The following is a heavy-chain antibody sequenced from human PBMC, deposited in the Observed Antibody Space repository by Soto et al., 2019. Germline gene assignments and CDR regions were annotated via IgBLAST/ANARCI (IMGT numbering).Heavy chain of an antibody. Sequence: ASVKVSCKASGGTFSSYAISWVRQAPGQGLEWMGGIIPIFGTANYAQKFQGRVTITADESTSTAYMELSSLRSEDTAVYYCATNPPRGWQLPQSPSGYWGQGTLVTVSS. V-gene: IGHV1-69*13. CDR2: IIPIFGTA. J-gene: IGHJ4*02. CDR1: GGTFSSYA. D-gene: IGHD2-15*01. CDR3: ATNPPRGWQLPQSPSGY.